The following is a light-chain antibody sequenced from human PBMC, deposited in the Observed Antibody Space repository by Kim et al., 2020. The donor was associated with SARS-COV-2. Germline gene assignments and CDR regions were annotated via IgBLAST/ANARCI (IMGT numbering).Light chain of an antibody. J-gene: IGKJ2*01. CDR2: DAS. V-gene: IGKV3-11*01. CDR1: QSVSSY. Sequence: EIVLTQSPATLSLSPGERATLSCRASQSVSSYLAWYQQKPGQAPRLLIYDASNRATGIPARFSGSGSGTDSTLTISSLEPEDFAVYYCQQRSNWRYTFGQGTKLEI. CDR3: QQRSNWRYT.